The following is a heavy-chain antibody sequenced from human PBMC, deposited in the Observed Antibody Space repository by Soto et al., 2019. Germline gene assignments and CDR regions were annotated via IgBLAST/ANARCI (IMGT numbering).Heavy chain of an antibody. J-gene: IGHJ6*02. D-gene: IGHD5-18*01. CDR3: ARHGGYSYGYSRYYGMDV. CDR2: IDPSDSYT. V-gene: IGHV5-10-1*01. CDR1: GYSFTRYW. Sequence: GACVTITSRSSGYSFTRYWISWVRQMPGKGLEWMGRIDPSDSYTNYSPSFQGHVTISADKSISTAYLQWSSLKASDTAMYYCARHGGYSYGYSRYYGMDVWGQGTTVPVSS.